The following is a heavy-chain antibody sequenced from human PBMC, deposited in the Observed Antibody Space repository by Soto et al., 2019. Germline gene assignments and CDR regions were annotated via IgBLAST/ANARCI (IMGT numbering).Heavy chain of an antibody. J-gene: IGHJ6*02. Sequence: EVQLVESGGGWVQPGGSLRLSCVASGFSFSTYEMDWVRQAPGRGLGWVSYISSGGGTKYYADSVKGRFTISRDNAKNTLYLQMNSLRVEDTAVYFCARGTWGQPGVGMDVWGQGTTVTVSS. D-gene: IGHD1-26*01. V-gene: IGHV3-48*03. CDR3: ARGTWGQPGVGMDV. CDR2: ISSGGGTK. CDR1: GFSFSTYE.